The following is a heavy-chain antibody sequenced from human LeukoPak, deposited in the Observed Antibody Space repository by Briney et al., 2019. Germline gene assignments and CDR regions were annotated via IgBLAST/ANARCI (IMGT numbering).Heavy chain of an antibody. CDR3: ARVRTIVVVVHYYYYMDV. V-gene: IGHV4-61*02. CDR1: GGSISSGSYY. J-gene: IGHJ6*03. D-gene: IGHD2-2*01. CDR2: IYTSGST. Sequence: SQTLSLTCTVSGGSISSGSYYWSWIRQPAGKGLEWIGRIYTSGSTNYNPSLKSRVTISVDTFKNQFSLKLSSVTAADTAVYYCARVRTIVVVVHYYYYMDVWGKGTTVTVSS.